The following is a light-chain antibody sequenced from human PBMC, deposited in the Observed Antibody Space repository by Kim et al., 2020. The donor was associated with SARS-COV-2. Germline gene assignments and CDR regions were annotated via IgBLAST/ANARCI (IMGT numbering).Light chain of an antibody. V-gene: IGLV1-40*01. J-gene: IGLJ1*01. CDR2: DNT. CDR3: QSYDSSLGGYV. Sequence: QSVLTQSPSVSGAPGQKVIISCTGSSSNIGAGYDVNWYQHLPGTAPKLLIYDNTNRPSGVPDRFSGSKSGTSGSLAITGLQAEDEADYYCQSYDSSLGGYVFGSGTKVTVL. CDR1: SSNIGAGYD.